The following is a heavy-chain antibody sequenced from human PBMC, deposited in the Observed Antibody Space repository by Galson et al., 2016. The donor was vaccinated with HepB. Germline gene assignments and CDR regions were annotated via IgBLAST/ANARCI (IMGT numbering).Heavy chain of an antibody. V-gene: IGHV1-3*01. Sequence: SVKVSCKASGYTFSSYAFHWVRRAPGQRLEWMGRINAGNGDTKYSQNFQGGVTITVDTSASTAYMELSNLRSEDTAVYYCASGGYGGWFDPWGQGILVTVSS. J-gene: IGHJ5*02. CDR3: ASGGYGGWFDP. CDR1: GYTFSSYA. D-gene: IGHD5-12*01. CDR2: INAGNGDT.